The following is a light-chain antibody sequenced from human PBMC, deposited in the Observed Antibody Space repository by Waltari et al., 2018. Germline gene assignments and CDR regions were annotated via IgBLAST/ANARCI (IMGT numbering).Light chain of an antibody. V-gene: IGLV3-21*04. Sequence: SYFLTQPPSLSVAPGETARISCGGNNIGSKHVHWYQPQAGQAPLLVIYYENDRASVIPERFSGSNSGNTATLTISRVAAGDEADYFCQVWDSSSGHWVFGGGTELTVL. CDR2: YEN. CDR3: QVWDSSSGHWV. CDR1: NIGSKH. J-gene: IGLJ3*02.